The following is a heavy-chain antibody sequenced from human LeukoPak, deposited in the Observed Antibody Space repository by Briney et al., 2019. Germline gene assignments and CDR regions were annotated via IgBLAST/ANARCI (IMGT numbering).Heavy chain of an antibody. CDR2: IYYSGST. J-gene: IGHJ5*02. CDR1: GGSISSYY. Sequence: SSETLSLTCTVSGGSISSYYWSWIRQPPGEGLEWIGYIYYSGSTNYNPSLKSRVTISVDTSKNQFSLKLSSVTAADTAVYYRARARGFNWFDPWGQGTLVTVSS. D-gene: IGHD5-12*01. V-gene: IGHV4-59*01. CDR3: ARARGFNWFDP.